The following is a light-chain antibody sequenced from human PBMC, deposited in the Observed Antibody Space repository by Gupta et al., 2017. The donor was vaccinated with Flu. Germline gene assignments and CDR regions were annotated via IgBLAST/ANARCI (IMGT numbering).Light chain of an antibody. CDR3: SSYTSSSTVVYV. Sequence: QSALTQPASVSGSPGQSITIPCTGTSSDVGGYNYVSWYQQHPAKAPKLMIYEVSNRPSGVPNRFSGSKSGNTASLTISGLQAEDEADYYCSSYTSSSTVVYVFGTGTKVTVL. V-gene: IGLV2-14*01. J-gene: IGLJ1*01. CDR1: SSDVGGYNY. CDR2: EVS.